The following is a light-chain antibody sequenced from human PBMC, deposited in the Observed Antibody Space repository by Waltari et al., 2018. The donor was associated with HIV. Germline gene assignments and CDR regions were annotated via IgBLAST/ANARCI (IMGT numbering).Light chain of an antibody. J-gene: IGKJ4*01. V-gene: IGKV3-11*01. CDR1: QSVSSY. CDR2: DAS. Sequence: EIVLTQSPATLSLSPGARATLPCRASQSVSSYLAWYQQKPGQAPRLLIYDASNRATGIPARFSGSGSGTDFTLTISSLEPEDFAFYYCQHRSSWPPLTFGGGTKVEIK. CDR3: QHRSSWPPLT.